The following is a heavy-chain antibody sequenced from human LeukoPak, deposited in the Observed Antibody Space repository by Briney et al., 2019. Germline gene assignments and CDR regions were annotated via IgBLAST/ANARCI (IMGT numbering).Heavy chain of an antibody. V-gene: IGHV3-11*04. D-gene: IGHD5-18*01. Sequence: GGSLRLSCAASGFTFSDYYMSWIRQAPGKGLEWVSYISSSGNSTYYSDSVRGRFTISRDNAKNSLHLQMNSLRAEDTAVYYCARGGYSYGYGLEADYMDVWGKGTTVTVSS. CDR2: ISSSGNST. J-gene: IGHJ6*03. CDR1: GFTFSDYY. CDR3: ARGGYSYGYGLEADYMDV.